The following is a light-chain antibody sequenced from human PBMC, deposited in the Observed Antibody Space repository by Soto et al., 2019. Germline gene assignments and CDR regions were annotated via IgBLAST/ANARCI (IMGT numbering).Light chain of an antibody. CDR2: EVT. V-gene: IGLV2-8*01. J-gene: IGLJ3*02. CDR3: NSYADSDNWV. CDR1: SSDVGGYNY. Sequence: QSVLTQPPSASGSPGQSVTISCTGTSSDVGGYNYVSWYQHHPGKAPKLMIYEVTKRPSGVPDRFSGSKSGNTASLTVSRLQAEDEADYYCNSYADSDNWVFGGGTKLTVL.